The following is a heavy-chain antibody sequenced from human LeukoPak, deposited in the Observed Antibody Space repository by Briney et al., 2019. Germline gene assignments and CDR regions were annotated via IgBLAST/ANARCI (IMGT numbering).Heavy chain of an antibody. CDR3: ARAYCSSTSCHDWFDP. Sequence: SETLSLTCTVSGGSISSHYWSWIWQPPGKGLEWIGYIYYSGSTNYNPSLKSRVTISVDTSKNQFSLKLSSVTAADTAVYYCARAYCSSTSCHDWFDPWGQGTLVTVSS. D-gene: IGHD2-2*01. J-gene: IGHJ5*02. V-gene: IGHV4-59*11. CDR1: GGSISSHY. CDR2: IYYSGST.